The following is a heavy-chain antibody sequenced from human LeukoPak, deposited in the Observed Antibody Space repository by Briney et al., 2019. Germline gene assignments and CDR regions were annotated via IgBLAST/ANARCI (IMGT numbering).Heavy chain of an antibody. J-gene: IGHJ4*02. CDR1: GFTFSSYW. D-gene: IGHD1-1*01. Sequence: GGSLRLSCAASGFTFSSYWMSWVRQAPGKGLEWVSVIYSGGSTYYADSVKGRFTISRDNSKNTLYLQMNSLRAEDTAVYYCARALDGTDFFDYWGQGTLVTVSS. CDR3: ARALDGTDFFDY. V-gene: IGHV3-66*01. CDR2: IYSGGST.